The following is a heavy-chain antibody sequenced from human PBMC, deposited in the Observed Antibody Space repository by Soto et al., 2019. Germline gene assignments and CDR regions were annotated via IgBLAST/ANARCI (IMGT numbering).Heavy chain of an antibody. CDR3: ARTTVTASYYDMAV. Sequence: QVQLVQSGAEVKQPGASVKVSCKASGYTFTNYGFTWVRQAPGQGLEWLGWISTYNGNTKYAQKVQGRLTMTTDPSTSTANMELTSLRSDDTALYYCARTTVTASYYDMAVWGKGSTVTVS. CDR2: ISTYNGNT. D-gene: IGHD4-17*01. V-gene: IGHV1-18*01. CDR1: GYTFTNYG. J-gene: IGHJ6*03.